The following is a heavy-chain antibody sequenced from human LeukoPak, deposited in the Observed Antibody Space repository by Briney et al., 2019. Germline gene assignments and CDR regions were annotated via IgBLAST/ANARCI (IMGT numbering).Heavy chain of an antibody. V-gene: IGHV1-46*01. D-gene: IGHD6-19*01. J-gene: IGHJ5*02. CDR2: INPSGGST. CDR1: GYTFTSYY. Sequence: ASVKVSCKASGYTFTSYYVHWVRQAPGQGLEWMGIINPSGGSTSYAQKFQGRVTMTRDTSTSTVYMELSSLRSEDTAVYYCARVFHQAVAPRGGWFDPWGQGTLVTVSP. CDR3: ARVFHQAVAPRGGWFDP.